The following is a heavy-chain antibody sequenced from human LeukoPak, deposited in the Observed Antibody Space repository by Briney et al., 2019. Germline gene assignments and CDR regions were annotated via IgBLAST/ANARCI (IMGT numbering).Heavy chain of an antibody. CDR3: ARTKTSAGPDFDY. CDR2: IYPGDSDT. J-gene: IGHJ4*02. Sequence: GESLKISCKGSEYSFSIYWIGWVRQMPGKGLEWMGIIYPGDSDTRYSPSFQGQVTISADKTISTAYLQWSSLEASDTAIYYCARTKTSAGPDFDYWGQGTLVTVSS. CDR1: EYSFSIYW. V-gene: IGHV5-51*01. D-gene: IGHD6-13*01.